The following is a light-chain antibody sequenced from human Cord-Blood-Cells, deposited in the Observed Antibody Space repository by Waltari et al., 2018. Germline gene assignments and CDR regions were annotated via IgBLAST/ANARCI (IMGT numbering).Light chain of an antibody. V-gene: IGLV2-23*01. CDR3: CSYAGV. CDR1: SSDVGSYNL. CDR2: EGS. J-gene: IGLJ3*02. Sequence: QSALTQPASVSGSPGQSITISCTGTSSDVGSYNLVSWYQQHPGKAPKLMIYEGSKRPSGVSNRFSGSQSGNTASLTISGLQAEDEADYYCCSYAGVFGGGTKLTVL.